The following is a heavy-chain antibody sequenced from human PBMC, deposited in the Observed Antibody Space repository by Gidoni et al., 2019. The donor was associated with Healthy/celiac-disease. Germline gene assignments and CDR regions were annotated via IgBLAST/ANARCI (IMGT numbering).Heavy chain of an antibody. CDR1: GGTFSSYA. CDR3: AREGTVDTAMAPGRYYYDYGMDV. D-gene: IGHD5-18*01. V-gene: IGHV1-69*04. Sequence: EVKKPGSSVKVSCKASGGTFSSYAISWVRQAPGQGLEWMGRIIPILGIANYAQKFQGRVTITPDKSTSTAYMELSSLRSEDTAVYYCAREGTVDTAMAPGRYYYDYGMDVWGQGTTVTVSS. CDR2: IIPILGIA. J-gene: IGHJ6*02.